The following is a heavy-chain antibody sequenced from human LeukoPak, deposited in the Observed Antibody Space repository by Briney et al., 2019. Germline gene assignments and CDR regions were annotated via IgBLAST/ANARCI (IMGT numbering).Heavy chain of an antibody. J-gene: IGHJ4*02. CDR3: AIGPRGSYPKGYFDY. Sequence: PSETLSLTCAVDGGSFSGYYWSWIRQPPGKGLEWIGEINHSGSTNYNPSLKSRVTISVDTSKNQFSLKLSSVTAADTAVYYCAIGPRGSYPKGYFDYWGQGTLVTVSS. D-gene: IGHD1-26*01. V-gene: IGHV4-34*01. CDR2: INHSGST. CDR1: GGSFSGYY.